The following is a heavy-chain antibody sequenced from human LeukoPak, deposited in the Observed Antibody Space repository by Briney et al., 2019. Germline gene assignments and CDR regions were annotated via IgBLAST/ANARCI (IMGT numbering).Heavy chain of an antibody. V-gene: IGHV3-23*01. Sequence: GGSLRLSCAASGFTFSTYVMYWGRQALGKGLECVSTISDIGGSTYYAESVKGRFTTSRDNSKSTLYLQMNSLRAEDTAVYYCGRYYVMDVWGQGNSFTVSS. CDR2: ISDIGGST. CDR1: GFTFSTYV. CDR3: GRYYVMDV. J-gene: IGHJ6*02.